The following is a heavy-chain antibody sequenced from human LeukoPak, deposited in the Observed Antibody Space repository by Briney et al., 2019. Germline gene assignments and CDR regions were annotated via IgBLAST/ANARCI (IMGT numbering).Heavy chain of an antibody. CDR3: ARDRGVVPAAMSGSAFDP. D-gene: IGHD2-2*01. Sequence: GASVKVSCKASGYTFTRYYMHWVRQAPGQGLEWMGIINPSGGSTSYAQKFQGRVTMTRDTSTSTVYMELSSLRSEDTAVYYCARDRGVVPAAMSGSAFDPWGQGTRSPSPQ. J-gene: IGHJ5*02. V-gene: IGHV1-46*01. CDR1: GYTFTRYY. CDR2: INPSGGST.